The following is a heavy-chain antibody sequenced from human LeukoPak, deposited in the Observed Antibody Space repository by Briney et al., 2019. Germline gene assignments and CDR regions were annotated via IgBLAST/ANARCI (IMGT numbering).Heavy chain of an antibody. J-gene: IGHJ4*02. D-gene: IGHD3-9*01. CDR2: ISGSGSTI. CDR1: GFTFSSYG. CDR3: AISAPDWLLYFDY. V-gene: IGHV3-48*04. Sequence: PGGSLRLSCAASGFTFSSYGMSWVRQAPGKGLEWVSYISGSGSTICDADSVKGRFAISRANAKKSLYLQMNSLRAEDTAVYYCAISAPDWLLYFDYWGQGTLVTGSS.